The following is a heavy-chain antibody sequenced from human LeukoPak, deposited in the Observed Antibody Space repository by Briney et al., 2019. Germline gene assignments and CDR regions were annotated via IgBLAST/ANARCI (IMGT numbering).Heavy chain of an antibody. CDR2: IKQDGSEK. J-gene: IGHJ6*04. CDR3: ARCRAGYSGYDFDLATYYYYCYGMDV. D-gene: IGHD5-12*01. Sequence: GGSLRLSCAASGFTFSSYWMSWVRQAPGKGLEWVANIKQDGSEKYYVDSVKGRFTISRDNAKNSLYLQMNSLRAEDTAVYYCARCRAGYSGYDFDLATYYYYCYGMDVWGKGTTVTVSS. V-gene: IGHV3-7*03. CDR1: GFTFSSYW.